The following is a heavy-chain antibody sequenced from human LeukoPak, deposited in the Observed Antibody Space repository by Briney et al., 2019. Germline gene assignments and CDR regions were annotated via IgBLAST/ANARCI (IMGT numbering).Heavy chain of an antibody. CDR2: VNPISGGT. Sequence: RAAVKVSCKASRYTLTGYYMHWVRQAPGQGREWMGWVNPISGGTHYAPKFQGRVTMTRDTSISTAYMELSRLRSDDTAVYYCASTRRDTRITIFGVVSPLPYYYYMDVWGKGTTVTVSS. CDR3: ASTRRDTRITIFGVVSPLPYYYYMDV. CDR1: RYTLTGYY. J-gene: IGHJ6*03. D-gene: IGHD3-3*01. V-gene: IGHV1-2*02.